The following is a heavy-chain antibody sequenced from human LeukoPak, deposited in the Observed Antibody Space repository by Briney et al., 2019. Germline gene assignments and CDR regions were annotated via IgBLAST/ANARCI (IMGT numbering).Heavy chain of an antibody. V-gene: IGHV3-33*01. CDR2: IWYDGSNK. CDR3: AREHDFWSPYAFDI. D-gene: IGHD3-3*01. Sequence: GGSLRLSCAASGFTFSSYGMHWVRQAPGKGLEWVAVIWYDGSNKYYADSVKGRFTISRDNSKNTLYLQMNSLRAEDTAVYYCAREHDFWSPYAFDIWGQGTMVTVYS. CDR1: GFTFSSYG. J-gene: IGHJ3*02.